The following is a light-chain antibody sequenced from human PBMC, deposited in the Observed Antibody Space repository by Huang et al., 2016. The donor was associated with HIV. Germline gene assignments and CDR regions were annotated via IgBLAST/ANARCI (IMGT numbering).Light chain of an antibody. CDR3: QQYNKWPPEYT. CDR2: AAS. J-gene: IGKJ2*01. V-gene: IGKV3-15*01. CDR1: QSVNTN. Sequence: VMMSPSPATLAASPGERVTLSCGASQSVNTNLAWYQQKPGQPPGLLIYAASTRATGVRARFAGSGSGTEFTLTIDSLQSDDFAVYYCQQYNKWPPEYTFGQGTRLEIK.